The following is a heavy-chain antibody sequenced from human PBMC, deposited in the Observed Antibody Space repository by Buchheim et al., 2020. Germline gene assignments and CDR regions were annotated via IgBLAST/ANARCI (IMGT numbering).Heavy chain of an antibody. CDR1: GYTFTGYY. Sequence: QVQLVQSGAEVKKPGASVKVSCKASGYTFTGYYMHWVRQAPGQGLEWMGWINPNSGGTNYAQKVKGWVTMTRDTSIRTAYMELSRLRSDDTAVYCCARAYSSSWTIDYWGQGTL. V-gene: IGHV1-2*04. J-gene: IGHJ4*02. D-gene: IGHD6-13*01. CDR2: INPNSGGT. CDR3: ARAYSSSWTIDY.